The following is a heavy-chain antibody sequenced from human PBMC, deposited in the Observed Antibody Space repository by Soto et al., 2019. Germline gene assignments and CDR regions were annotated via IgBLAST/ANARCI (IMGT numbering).Heavy chain of an antibody. CDR2: INPNSGGT. D-gene: IGHD6-19*01. V-gene: IGHV1-2*04. J-gene: IGHJ6*03. CDR1: GYTFTGYY. CDR3: ARGRYSSGWLYYYYMDV. Sequence: GASVKVSCKASGYTFTGYYMHWVRQAPGQGLEWMGWINPNSGGTNYAQKFQGWVTTTRDTSISTAYMELSRLRSDDTAVYYCARGRYSSGWLYYYYMDVWGKGTTVTVSS.